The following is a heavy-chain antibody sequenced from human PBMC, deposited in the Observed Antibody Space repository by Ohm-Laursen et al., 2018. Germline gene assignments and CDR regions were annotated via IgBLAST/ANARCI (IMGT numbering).Heavy chain of an antibody. CDR3: AKDGRQYDSTGYYYGYFEC. V-gene: IGHV3-9*01. D-gene: IGHD3-22*01. J-gene: IGHJ4*02. Sequence: SLRLFCSASGFNFGEYAMHWVRQAPGKGLEWVSHISWNSGTIGYVDSVKGRFSISRHNAKNSLYLQMNNLRPEDTAFYYCAKDGRQYDSTGYYYGYFECWGQGTLVTVSS. CDR1: GFNFGEYA. CDR2: ISWNSGTI.